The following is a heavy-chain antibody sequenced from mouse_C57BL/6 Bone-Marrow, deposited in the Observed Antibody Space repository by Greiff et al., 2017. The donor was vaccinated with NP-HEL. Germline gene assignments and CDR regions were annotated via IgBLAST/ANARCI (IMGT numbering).Heavy chain of an antibody. J-gene: IGHJ2*01. V-gene: IGHV3-6*01. CDR2: ISYDGSN. CDR3: ARDGVEGYFDY. D-gene: IGHD1-1*01. CDR1: GYSITSGYY. Sequence: EVKLMESGPGLVKPSQSLSLTCSVTGYSITSGYYWNWIRQFPGNKLEWMGYISYDGSNNYNPSLKNRISITRDTSKNQFFLKLNSVTTEDTATYYCARDGVEGYFDYWGQGTTLTVSS.